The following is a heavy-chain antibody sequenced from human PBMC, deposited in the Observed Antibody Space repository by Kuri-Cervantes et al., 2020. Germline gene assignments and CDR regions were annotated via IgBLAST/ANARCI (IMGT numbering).Heavy chain of an antibody. CDR1: GYSFTSYW. CDR2: IYPGDSDT. CDR3: ARSRYGSYNAAFDI. V-gene: IGHV5-51*01. J-gene: IGHJ3*02. Sequence: GGSLRLSCKGSGYSFTSYWIGWVRQMPGKGLEWMRIIYPGDSDTRYSPSFQGQVTISADKSISTAYLQWSSLKASDTAMYYCARSRYGSYNAAFDIWGQGTMVTVSS. D-gene: IGHD3-10*01.